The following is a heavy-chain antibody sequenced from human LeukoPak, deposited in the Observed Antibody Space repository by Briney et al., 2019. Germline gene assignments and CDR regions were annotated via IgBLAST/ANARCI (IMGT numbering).Heavy chain of an antibody. V-gene: IGHV1-24*01. Sequence: ASVKVSCKVSGYTLTELSMHWVRQAPGNGREWTGGFDPEDGETIYAQKFHGRVTMTEDTSTDTAYMELSSLRSEDTAVDYCATPRGVVAATPFGYVQHWGQGTLVTVSS. CDR1: GYTLTELS. J-gene: IGHJ1*01. D-gene: IGHD2-15*01. CDR2: FDPEDGET. CDR3: ATPRGVVAATPFGYVQH.